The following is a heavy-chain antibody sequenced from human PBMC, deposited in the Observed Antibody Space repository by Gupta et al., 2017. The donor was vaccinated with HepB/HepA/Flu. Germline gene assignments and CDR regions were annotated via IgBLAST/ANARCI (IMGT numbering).Heavy chain of an antibody. Sequence: EMQLVESGGGLVQPGGSLRLSCATSGFTFSRYWMNWVRQTPEKGLEWVANMYQDGSEKYNVGSVKGRFTISRDNAKNSLYLQMNNLRAEDTAVYYCARGAYSGSHDYWGQGTLVTVSS. CDR3: ARGAYSGSHDY. CDR2: MYQDGSEK. D-gene: IGHD1-26*01. V-gene: IGHV3-7*01. CDR1: GFTFSRYW. J-gene: IGHJ4*02.